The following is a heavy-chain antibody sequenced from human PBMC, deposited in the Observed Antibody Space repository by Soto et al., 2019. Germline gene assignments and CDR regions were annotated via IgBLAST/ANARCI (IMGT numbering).Heavy chain of an antibody. V-gene: IGHV3-21*01. CDR2: ISSSSSYT. J-gene: IGHJ6*03. Sequence: GGSLRLSCAASGFTFNNYAMNWVRQAPGKGLEWVATISSSSSYTYYADSVKGRFTISRDNAKNSLYLQMNSLRAEDTAVYYCARGGSTTGTTWGSDYYYYYMDVWGKGTTVTVSS. D-gene: IGHD1-1*01. CDR1: GFTFNNYA. CDR3: ARGGSTTGTTWGSDYYYYYMDV.